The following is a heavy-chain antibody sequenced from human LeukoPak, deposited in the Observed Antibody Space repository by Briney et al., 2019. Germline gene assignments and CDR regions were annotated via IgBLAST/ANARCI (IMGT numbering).Heavy chain of an antibody. D-gene: IGHD3-10*01. V-gene: IGHV3-23*01. CDR2: ISGSGGST. CDR3: AKSKGLLWFGELLPGFDY. CDR1: GFTFSSYA. J-gene: IGHJ4*02. Sequence: GGSLRLSCAASGFTFSSYAMSWVRQAPGKGLEWVSAISGSGGSTYCADSVKGRFTISRDNSKNTLYLQMNSLRAEDTAVYYCAKSKGLLWFGELLPGFDYWGQGTLVTVSS.